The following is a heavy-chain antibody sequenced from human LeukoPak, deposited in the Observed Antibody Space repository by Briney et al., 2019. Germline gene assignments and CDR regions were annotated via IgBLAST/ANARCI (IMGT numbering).Heavy chain of an antibody. CDR3: ARGTRYYYDSSGYRKNWFDP. V-gene: IGHV1-18*01. Sequence: ASVKVSCKASGYTFTSYGISWVRQAPGQGLEWMGWISAYNGNTNYAQKLQGRVTMTTDTSTSTAYMELRRLRSDDTAVYYCARGTRYYYDSSGYRKNWFDPWGQGTLVTVSS. CDR1: GYTFTSYG. CDR2: ISAYNGNT. D-gene: IGHD3-22*01. J-gene: IGHJ5*02.